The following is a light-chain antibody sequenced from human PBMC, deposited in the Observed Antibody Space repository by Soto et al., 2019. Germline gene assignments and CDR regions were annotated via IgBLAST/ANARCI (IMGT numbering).Light chain of an antibody. CDR3: LLYYGGAVV. J-gene: IGLJ2*01. CDR2: STS. V-gene: IGLV7-43*01. Sequence: QAVVTQEPSRTVSPGGTVTLTCASSTGAVTSGYYPNGFQQKPGQAPRALIYSTSNTHPWTPARFSGSLLGGKAALTLSGVQYEDEAEYYCLLYYGGAVVFGGGTKVTVL. CDR1: TGAVTSGYY.